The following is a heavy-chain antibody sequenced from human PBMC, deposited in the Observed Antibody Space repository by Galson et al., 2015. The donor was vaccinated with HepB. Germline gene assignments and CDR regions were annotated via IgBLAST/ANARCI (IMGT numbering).Heavy chain of an antibody. J-gene: IGHJ4*02. CDR1: GFTFSDYR. V-gene: IGHV3-7*05. CDR3: ASGMTEFDY. D-gene: IGHD1-20*01. CDR2: INQNGSER. Sequence: SLRLSCAASGFTFSDYRMTWVRQAPGKGLEWVANINQNGSERYYVDSVEGRFTISRDNARKSLYLQMNFLRAEDTAVYYCASGMTEFDYWGQGTLVTVSS.